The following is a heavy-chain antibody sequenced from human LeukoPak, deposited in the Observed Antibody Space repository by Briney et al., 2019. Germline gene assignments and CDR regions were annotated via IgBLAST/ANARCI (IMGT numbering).Heavy chain of an antibody. CDR3: ARAADSGWYYDY. Sequence: GRSLRLSCAASGFTFSSYAMHWVRQAPGKGLEWVAVISYDGSNKYYADSVKGRFTISRDNSKNTLYLQMNSLRAEDTPVYYCARAADSGWYYDYWGQGTLVTVSS. J-gene: IGHJ4*02. D-gene: IGHD6-19*01. CDR2: ISYDGSNK. CDR1: GFTFSSYA. V-gene: IGHV3-30*01.